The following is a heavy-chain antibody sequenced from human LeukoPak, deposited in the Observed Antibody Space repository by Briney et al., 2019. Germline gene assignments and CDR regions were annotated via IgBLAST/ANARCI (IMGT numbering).Heavy chain of an antibody. CDR2: FDPEDGET. CDR1: GYTLTELS. V-gene: IGHV1-24*01. D-gene: IGHD3-3*01. J-gene: IGHJ5*02. CDR3: ATLYYDFWSGYYTGRTWFDP. Sequence: ASVKVSCKVSGYTLTELSMHWVRQAPGKGLEWMGGFDPEDGETIYAQKFQGRVTMTEDTSTDTAYMELSSLRSEDTAVYYCATLYYDFWSGYYTGRTWFDPWGQGTLVTVSS.